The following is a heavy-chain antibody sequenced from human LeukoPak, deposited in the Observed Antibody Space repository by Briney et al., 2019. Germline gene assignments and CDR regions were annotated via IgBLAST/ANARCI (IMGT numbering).Heavy chain of an antibody. CDR2: INPNSGGT. CDR1: GYTFTGYY. CDR3: ARDKTYYDILTGYYDY. D-gene: IGHD3-9*01. J-gene: IGHJ4*02. Sequence: ASVKVSCKASGYTFTGYYMHWVRQAPGQGLEWMGWINPNSGGTNYAQKFQGRVTMTRDTSISTAYMELSRLRSDDTAVYYCARDKTYYDILTGYYDYWSQGTLVTVSS. V-gene: IGHV1-2*02.